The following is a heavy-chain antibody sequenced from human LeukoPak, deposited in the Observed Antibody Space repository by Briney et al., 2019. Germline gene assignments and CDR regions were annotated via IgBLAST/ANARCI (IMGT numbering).Heavy chain of an antibody. CDR1: GGSITSGGYS. D-gene: IGHD6-25*01. V-gene: IGHV4-30-2*01. CDR3: ARAVVGRRPPAF. J-gene: IGHJ4*02. Sequence: PSETLSLTCTVSGGSITSGGYSWSWVRQPPGKALEWVGYIYHSGDTYYSPSLESRVTISLDRSKNQVSLRLMSVTAADTAVYFCARAVVGRRPPAFWGQGTPVTVSS. CDR2: IYHSGDT.